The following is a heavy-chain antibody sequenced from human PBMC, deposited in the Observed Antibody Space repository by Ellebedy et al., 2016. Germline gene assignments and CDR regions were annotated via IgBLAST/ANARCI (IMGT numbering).Heavy chain of an antibody. CDR2: ISSSSSYI. J-gene: IGHJ5*02. D-gene: IGHD3-10*01. CDR3: ETPPGGGAFDP. CDR1: GFTFSSYC. V-gene: IGHV3-21*01. Sequence: GESLKISXATSGFTFSSYCMNWVRQAPGKGLEWVSSISSSSSYIYYADSVKGRFTISRDNAKKSWNLQMNSLRAEDTDVYYWETPPGGGAFDPWGQGTLVTVSS.